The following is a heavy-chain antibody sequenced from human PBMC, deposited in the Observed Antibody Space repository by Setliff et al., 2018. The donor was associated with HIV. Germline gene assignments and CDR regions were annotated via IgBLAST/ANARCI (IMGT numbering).Heavy chain of an antibody. CDR1: GYTFTDYY. J-gene: IGHJ5*02. Sequence: ASVKVSCKVSGYTFTDYYIHWVRQAPGQGLEWMGWTNPNSGHTNYALKFLGSVTMTIDLSITTAYMQLTSLKSDDTALYYCARGGGYCTNGLCLHRWFDPWGPGTLVTVSS. V-gene: IGHV1-2*02. CDR3: ARGGGYCTNGLCLHRWFDP. CDR2: TNPNSGHT. D-gene: IGHD2-8*01.